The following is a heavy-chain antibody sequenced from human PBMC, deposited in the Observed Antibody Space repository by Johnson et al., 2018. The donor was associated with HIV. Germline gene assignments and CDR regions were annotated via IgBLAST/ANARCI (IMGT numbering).Heavy chain of an antibody. CDR2: ISGGSAGT. D-gene: IGHD2-15*01. V-gene: IGHV3-11*04. J-gene: IGHJ3*02. CDR3: ARDSVILVDGAFDI. Sequence: QVQLVESGGGLVKPVGSLRLSCLGSGPTFSDYYMSWVRQAPGKGLEWIAYISGGSAGTFYADSVKGRFTISRDNGNKEVYLQMDSLRVEDTAVYYCARDSVILVDGAFDIWGQGTMVTVS. CDR1: GPTFSDYY.